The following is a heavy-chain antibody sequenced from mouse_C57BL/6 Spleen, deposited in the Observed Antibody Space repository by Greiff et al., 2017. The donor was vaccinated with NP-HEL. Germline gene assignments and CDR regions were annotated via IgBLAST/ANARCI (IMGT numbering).Heavy chain of an antibody. CDR3: ARDRSYYYGLDY. Sequence: EVQLVESEGGLVQPGSSMKLSCTASGFTFSDYYMAWVRQVPEKGLEWVANINYDGSSTYYLDSLKSRFIISRDNAKNILYLQMSSLKSEDTATYYCARDRSYYYGLDYWGQGTTLTVSS. D-gene: IGHD1-1*01. CDR2: INYDGSST. J-gene: IGHJ2*01. CDR1: GFTFSDYY. V-gene: IGHV5-16*01.